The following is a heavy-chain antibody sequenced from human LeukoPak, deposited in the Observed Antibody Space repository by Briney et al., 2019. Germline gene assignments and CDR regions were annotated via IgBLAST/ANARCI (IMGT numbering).Heavy chain of an antibody. CDR3: ANRLESLQYYDYYGMDV. Sequence: PGGSLRLSCAASGFTFSSYAMSWVRQAPGKGLEWVSAISGSGGSKYYADSVKGRFTISRDNSKNTLYLQMNSLRVEDTAVYYCANRLESLQYYDYYGMDVWGQGTTVTVSS. CDR2: ISGSGGSK. D-gene: IGHD3-3*01. CDR1: GFTFSSYA. J-gene: IGHJ6*02. V-gene: IGHV3-23*01.